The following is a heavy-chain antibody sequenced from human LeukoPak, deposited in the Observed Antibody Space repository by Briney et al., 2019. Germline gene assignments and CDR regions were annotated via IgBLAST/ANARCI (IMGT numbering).Heavy chain of an antibody. CDR3: ARHAEMATAPSYYYYGMDV. CDR1: GYSFPSYW. D-gene: IGHD5-24*01. CDR2: IYPGDSDT. V-gene: IGHV5-51*01. Sequence: GESLQISCQGSGYSFPSYWIGWVRQLPGKGLEWMGIIYPGDSDTRYSPSFQGQVTISADKSISTAYLQWSSLKASDTAMYYCARHAEMATAPSYYYYGMDVWGQGTTVTVSS. J-gene: IGHJ6*02.